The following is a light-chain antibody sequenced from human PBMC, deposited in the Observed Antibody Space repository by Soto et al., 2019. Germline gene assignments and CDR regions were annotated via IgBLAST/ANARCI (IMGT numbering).Light chain of an antibody. V-gene: IGKV2-30*01. CDR3: MQGTLWPRT. CDR1: QSLVYSDGNTY. CDR2: KVS. Sequence: DVVMTQSPLSLPVTLGQPASISCRSSQSLVYSDGNTYLNWFQQRPGQSPRRLIYKVSNRDSGVPARFSGSGLGADFTLKISRVEAEDVGVYYCMQGTLWPRTFGQGTKLEIK. J-gene: IGKJ2*01.